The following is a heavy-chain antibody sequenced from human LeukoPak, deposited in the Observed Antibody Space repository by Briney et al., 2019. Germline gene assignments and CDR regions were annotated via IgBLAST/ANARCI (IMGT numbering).Heavy chain of an antibody. V-gene: IGHV4-34*01. CDR1: GGSFSGYY. J-gene: IGHJ5*02. CDR2: INHSGST. Sequence: SETLSLTCAVYGGSFSGYYWSWIRQPPGKGLEWIGEINHSGSTNYNPSLKSRVTISVDTSKNQFSLKLSSVTAADTAVYYCARVPPARDIVVVPAALRFDPWGQGTLVTVSS. CDR3: ARVPPARDIVVVPAALRFDP. D-gene: IGHD2-2*01.